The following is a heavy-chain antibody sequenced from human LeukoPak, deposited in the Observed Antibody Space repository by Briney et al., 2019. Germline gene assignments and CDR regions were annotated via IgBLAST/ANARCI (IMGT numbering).Heavy chain of an antibody. CDR2: IIPIFGTA. V-gene: IGHV1-69*01. D-gene: IGHD1-14*01. CDR1: GGTFSSYA. Sequence: SVKASCKASGGTFSSYAISWVRQAPGQGLEWMGGIIPIFGTANYAQKFQGRVTITADESTSTAYMELSSLRSEDTAVYYCARDRPPDDAFDIWGQGTMVTVSS. CDR3: ARDRPPDDAFDI. J-gene: IGHJ3*02.